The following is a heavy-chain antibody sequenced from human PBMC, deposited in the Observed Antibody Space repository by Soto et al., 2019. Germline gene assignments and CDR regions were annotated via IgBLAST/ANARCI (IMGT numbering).Heavy chain of an antibody. V-gene: IGHV4-34*01. CDR1: GGSFSGYY. CDR3: AIGRGGYCSGGSCYSRPFNWFDP. CDR2: INHSGST. J-gene: IGHJ5*02. Sequence: SETLSLTCAVYGGSFSGYYWSWIRQPPGKGLEWIGEINHSGSTNYNPSLKSRVTISVDTSKNQFSLKLSSVTAADTAVYYCAIGRGGYCSGGSCYSRPFNWFDPWGQGTLVTVSS. D-gene: IGHD2-15*01.